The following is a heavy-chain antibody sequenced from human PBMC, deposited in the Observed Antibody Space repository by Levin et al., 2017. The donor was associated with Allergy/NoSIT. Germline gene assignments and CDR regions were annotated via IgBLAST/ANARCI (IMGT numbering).Heavy chain of an antibody. CDR2: ISYDGSNK. Sequence: HSGGSLRLSCAASGFTFSSYAMHWVRQAPGKGLEWVAVISYDGSNKYYADSVKGRFTISRDNSKNTLYLQMNSLRAEDTAVYYCARDRGSSWYYYYYYYMDVWGKGTTVTVSS. CDR1: GFTFSSYA. D-gene: IGHD6-13*01. J-gene: IGHJ6*03. V-gene: IGHV3-30-3*01. CDR3: ARDRGSSWYYYYYYYMDV.